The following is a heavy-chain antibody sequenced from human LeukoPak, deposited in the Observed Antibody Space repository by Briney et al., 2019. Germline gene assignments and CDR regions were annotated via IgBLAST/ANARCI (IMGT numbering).Heavy chain of an antibody. Sequence: SETLSLTCTVSDGSISGYYWSWIRQPAGEGLEWIGRIYSSGSTNYNPSLKSRVTMSVDTSKNQFSLKVSSVTAADTAVYYCTRFRGGTFYFDYWGQGMLVTVSS. J-gene: IGHJ4*02. CDR3: TRFRGGTFYFDY. D-gene: IGHD3-10*01. CDR2: IYSSGST. V-gene: IGHV4-4*07. CDR1: DGSISGYY.